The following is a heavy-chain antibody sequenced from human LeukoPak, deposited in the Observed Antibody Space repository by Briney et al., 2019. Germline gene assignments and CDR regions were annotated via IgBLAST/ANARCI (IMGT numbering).Heavy chain of an antibody. J-gene: IGHJ4*02. D-gene: IGHD2-21*01. CDR2: IYSGGST. CDR1: GFTVNSNY. CDR3: ARDSTSDSLGY. Sequence: PGGSLRLSCAASGFTVNSNYMSWVRQAPGKGLEWVSVIYSGGSTNYADSVKGRFTISRDNSKNTLYLQMNGLRAEDTAVYYCARDSTSDSLGYWGQGTLVIVSS. V-gene: IGHV3-53*01.